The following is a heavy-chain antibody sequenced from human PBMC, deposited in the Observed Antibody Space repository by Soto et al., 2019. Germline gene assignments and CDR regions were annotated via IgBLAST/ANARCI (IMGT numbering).Heavy chain of an antibody. CDR2: IYPKDSDT. D-gene: IGHD1-1*01. Sequence: PGESLKISCKGSGYSFTNHWVGWVRQMPGKGLEWMGIIYPKDSDTRYSPSFQGQVSISADKTISTAYLQWTSLKASDTAMYYCARMASGTTGYYYYAMDVWGQGTTVTVSS. J-gene: IGHJ6*02. CDR3: ARMASGTTGYYYYAMDV. V-gene: IGHV5-51*01. CDR1: GYSFTNHW.